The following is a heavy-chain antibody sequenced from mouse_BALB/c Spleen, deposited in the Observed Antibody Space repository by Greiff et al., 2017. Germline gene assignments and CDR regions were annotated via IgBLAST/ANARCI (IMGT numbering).Heavy chain of an antibody. CDR3: ARDGNYGFAY. Sequence: EVQVVESGGGLVKPGGSLKLSCAASGFTFSDYYMYWVRQTPEKRLEWVATISDGGSYTYYPDSVKGRFTISRDNAKNNLYLQMSSLKSEDTAMYYCARDGNYGFAYWGQGTLVTVSA. CDR2: ISDGGSYT. V-gene: IGHV5-4*02. D-gene: IGHD2-1*01. CDR1: GFTFSDYY. J-gene: IGHJ3*01.